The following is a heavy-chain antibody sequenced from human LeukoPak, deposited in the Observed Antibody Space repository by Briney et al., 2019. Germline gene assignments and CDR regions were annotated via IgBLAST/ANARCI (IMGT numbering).Heavy chain of an antibody. CDR3: ARTLTLPNWFDP. CDR1: GYTFTSYY. CDR2: INPSGGCT. D-gene: IGHD2-21*02. J-gene: IGHJ5*02. Sequence: ASVKVSCKASGYTFTSYYLHWVRQAPGQGLEWMGIINPSGGCTSYAQKFQGRVTMTRDTSTSTVYMELSSLRSEDTAVYYCARTLTLPNWFDPWGQGTLVTVSS. V-gene: IGHV1-46*01.